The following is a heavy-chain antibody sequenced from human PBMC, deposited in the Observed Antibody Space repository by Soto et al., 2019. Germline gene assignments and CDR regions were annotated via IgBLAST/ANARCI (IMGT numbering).Heavy chain of an antibody. D-gene: IGHD3-3*01. V-gene: IGHV3-7*01. Sequence: PGGSLRLSCAASGFTFSSYWMSWVRQAPGKGLEWVAKINQDGSENYYVDSVKGRFTISRDNPKNSLYLQMNSLRDEDTAVYYCMTHWISGGVVYWGQGSLVTVSS. CDR3: MTHWISGGVVY. J-gene: IGHJ4*02. CDR1: GFTFSSYW. CDR2: INQDGSEN.